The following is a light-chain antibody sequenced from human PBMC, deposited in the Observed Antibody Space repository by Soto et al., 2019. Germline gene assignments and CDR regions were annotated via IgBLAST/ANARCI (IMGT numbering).Light chain of an antibody. Sequence: EIVLTQSPATLSLSPGERATLSCRASQSVSSYLAWYQQKPGQAPRLLIYDASDRATGIPARFSGSGSGTDFTLTSSSLGPEEFAVYYCQQRSNWPVTVGGGTKVDSK. J-gene: IGKJ4*01. CDR1: QSVSSY. CDR3: QQRSNWPVT. CDR2: DAS. V-gene: IGKV3-11*01.